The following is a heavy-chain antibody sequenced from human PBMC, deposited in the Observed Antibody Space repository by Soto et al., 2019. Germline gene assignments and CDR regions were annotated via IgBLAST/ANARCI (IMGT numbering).Heavy chain of an antibody. J-gene: IGHJ5*02. D-gene: IGHD6-19*01. Sequence: PSQTLSLTCAISGDSVSSNSAAWNWIRQSPSRGLEWLGRTYYRSKWYNDYAVSVKSRITINPDTSKNQFSLQLNSVTPEDTAVYYWARKSVAGLRGGFDPWGQGTLVTVSS. CDR2: TYYRSKWYN. CDR3: ARKSVAGLRGGFDP. V-gene: IGHV6-1*01. CDR1: GDSVSSNSAA.